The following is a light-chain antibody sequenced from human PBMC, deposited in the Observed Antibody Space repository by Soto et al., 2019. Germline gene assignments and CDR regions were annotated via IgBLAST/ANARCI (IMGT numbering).Light chain of an antibody. J-gene: IGKJ1*01. V-gene: IGKV1-39*01. CDR3: QQSYSTPRT. CDR1: QSSSSY. CDR2: AAS. Sequence: DIQMTQSPSSLSASVGDRVTITCRASQSSSSYLNWYQQKPGKAPKLLIYAASSLQSGVPSRFSGSGSGTDFTLTISSLQPEDCATYYCQQSYSTPRTFGQGTKVEIK.